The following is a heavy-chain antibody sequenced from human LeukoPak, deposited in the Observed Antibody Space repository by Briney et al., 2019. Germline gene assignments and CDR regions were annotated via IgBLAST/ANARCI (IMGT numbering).Heavy chain of an antibody. CDR2: IYSGGST. CDR3: ARDPSLAN. CDR1: GFTVSSNH. D-gene: IGHD6-13*01. Sequence: PGGSLRLSCAASGFTVSSNHMNWVRQAPGKGLEWVSVIYSGGSTYYADSVKGRFIISRDNSKNTLYLQMNSLRAEDTAVYYCARDPSLANWGQGTLVTVSS. V-gene: IGHV3-66*01. J-gene: IGHJ4*02.